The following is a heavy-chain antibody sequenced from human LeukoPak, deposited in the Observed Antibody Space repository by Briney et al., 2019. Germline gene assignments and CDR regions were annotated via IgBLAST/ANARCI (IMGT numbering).Heavy chain of an antibody. J-gene: IGHJ4*02. Sequence: SETLSLTCAVSGYSINSGYYWGWIRQPPGKGLEWIGGIYHSGNTYYNPSLKSRGTISVDTSKNQFSLKMSSATASDTAVYYCARGPPITTVVTPGARYFDYWGQGTLVTVSS. CDR1: GYSINSGYY. CDR3: ARGPPITTVVTPGARYFDY. CDR2: IYHSGNT. V-gene: IGHV4-38-2*01. D-gene: IGHD4-23*01.